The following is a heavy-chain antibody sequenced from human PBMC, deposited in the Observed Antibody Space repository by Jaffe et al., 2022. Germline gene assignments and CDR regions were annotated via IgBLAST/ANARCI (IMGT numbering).Heavy chain of an antibody. D-gene: IGHD4-17*01. J-gene: IGHJ3*02. CDR2: IYYSGST. Sequence: QVQLQESGPGLVKPSETLSLTCTVSGGSISSYYWSWIRQPPGKGLEWIGYIYYSGSTNYNPSLKSRVTISVDTSKNQFSLKLSSVTAADTAVYYCARDPPGDYGDWRHAFDIWGQGTMVTVSS. V-gene: IGHV4-59*01. CDR1: GGSISSYY. CDR3: ARDPPGDYGDWRHAFDI.